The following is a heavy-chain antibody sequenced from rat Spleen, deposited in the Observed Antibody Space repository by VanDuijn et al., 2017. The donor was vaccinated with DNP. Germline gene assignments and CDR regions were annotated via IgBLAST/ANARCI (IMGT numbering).Heavy chain of an antibody. V-gene: IGHV5-20*01. CDR1: GFTFSDYY. J-gene: IGHJ3*01. CDR2: ISYDGGYT. CDR3: STNGPGYNSGFGY. Sequence: EVQLVESGGGLVQPGRSLKLSCAASGFTFSDYYMAWVRRAPTKGLEWVAYISYDGGYTYFGDSVKGRFTISRDNAESTLYFQMDSLRSEDTATYSCSTNGPGYNSGFGYWGQGTLVTVSS. D-gene: IGHD1-4*01.